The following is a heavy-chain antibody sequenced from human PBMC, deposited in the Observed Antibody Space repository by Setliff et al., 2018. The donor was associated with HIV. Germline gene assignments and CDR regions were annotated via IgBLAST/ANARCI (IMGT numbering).Heavy chain of an antibody. V-gene: IGHV5-51*01. D-gene: IGHD3-22*01. CDR1: GYSFTSYW. Sequence: PGESLKISCKVSGYSFTSYWIDWVRQMPGKGLEWMGIIYPVDSDTRYSTSFQGQVTISADKAISTAYVQWSRLKASDTAMYYCARRDSSHPWLDSWGQGTLVTVSS. CDR2: IYPVDSDT. J-gene: IGHJ5*01. CDR3: ARRDSSHPWLDS.